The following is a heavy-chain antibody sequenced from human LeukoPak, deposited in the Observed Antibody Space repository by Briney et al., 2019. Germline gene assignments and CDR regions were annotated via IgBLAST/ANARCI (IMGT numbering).Heavy chain of an antibody. Sequence: ASVKVSCKVSGYTLTELSMHWVRQAPGKGLEWMGGFDPEDGETIYAQKFQGRVTMTEDTSTDTANMELSSLRSEDTAVYYCATEPPPYCSGGSCYGDYFDYWGQGTLVTVSS. CDR3: ATEPPPYCSGGSCYGDYFDY. J-gene: IGHJ4*02. CDR2: FDPEDGET. V-gene: IGHV1-24*01. D-gene: IGHD2-15*01. CDR1: GYTLTELS.